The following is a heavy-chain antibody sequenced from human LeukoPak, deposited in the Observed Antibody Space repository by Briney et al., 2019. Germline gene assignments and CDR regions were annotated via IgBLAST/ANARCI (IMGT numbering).Heavy chain of an antibody. D-gene: IGHD3-22*01. CDR2: MNPNSGNT. J-gene: IGHJ4*02. Sequence: ASVKVSCKASGYTFTSYDINWVRQATGQGLEWMGWMNPNSGNTGYAQKFQGRVTMTRNTSISTAYMELSSLRSEDTAVYYCARLNVDYYDSSGYQDYWGQGTLVTVSS. CDR3: ARLNVDYYDSSGYQDY. CDR1: GYTFTSYD. V-gene: IGHV1-8*01.